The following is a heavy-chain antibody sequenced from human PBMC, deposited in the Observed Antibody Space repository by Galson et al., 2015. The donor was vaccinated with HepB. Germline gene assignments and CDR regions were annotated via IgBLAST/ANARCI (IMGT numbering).Heavy chain of an antibody. CDR2: LWYDGSNK. CDR1: GFTFSSYG. CDR3: ARGGYRVSSYYYGSGSPNFDY. D-gene: IGHD3-10*01. J-gene: IGHJ4*02. V-gene: IGHV3-33*01. Sequence: SLRLSCAASGFTFSSYGMHWVRQAPGKGLEWVAFLWYDGSNKYYADSVKGRFTISRDISKSTLYLQLNSLRADDTAVYYCARGGYRVSSYYYGSGSPNFDYWGQGTLVTVSS.